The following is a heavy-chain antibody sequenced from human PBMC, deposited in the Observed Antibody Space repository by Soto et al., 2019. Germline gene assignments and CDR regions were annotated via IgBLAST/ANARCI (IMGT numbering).Heavy chain of an antibody. V-gene: IGHV5-51*01. J-gene: IGHJ4*02. CDR1: GYSFNTYW. CDR3: ARYDYGDRGRYYFDC. D-gene: IGHD4-17*01. Sequence: PGESLKISCKGSGYSFNTYWIGWVRQRPGKGLEWMGIIYPGDFDTRYGPSFQGQVTISANKSISTAYLQWSSLKASDTAMYYCARYDYGDRGRYYFDCWGQGALVTVSS. CDR2: IYPGDFDT.